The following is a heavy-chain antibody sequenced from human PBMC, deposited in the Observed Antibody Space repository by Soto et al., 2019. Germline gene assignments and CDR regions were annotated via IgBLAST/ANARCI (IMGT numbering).Heavy chain of an antibody. Sequence: VHLIESGGGWVQPGTSLRVSCAASGFTFHEYAMHWVRQAPGKGLEWVSGISSDGDTIAYADSVQGRFTVVRDNAKNSVYLQRNSLRAEDTALYYCTKGCYDLIYYFGMGVWCQGTTVTVSS. CDR1: GFTFHEYA. V-gene: IGHV3-9*01. CDR2: ISSDGDTI. CDR3: TKGCYDLIYYFGMGV. D-gene: IGHD5-12*01. J-gene: IGHJ6*02.